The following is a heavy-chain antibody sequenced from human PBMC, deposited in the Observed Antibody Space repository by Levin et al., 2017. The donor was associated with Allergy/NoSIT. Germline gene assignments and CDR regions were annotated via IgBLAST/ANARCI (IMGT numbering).Heavy chain of an antibody. J-gene: IGHJ5*02. CDR3: ARDLGLVVHGTFNWIDP. D-gene: IGHD2-15*01. V-gene: IGHV1-2*06. CDR2: IDPYDGGT. Sequence: ASVKVSCKASGYTLIDYYLHWVRQAPGQGLEWMGRIDPYDGGTKYAQKFQGRVTMTRDTSINTAYMELSSLRSEDTAVYYCARDLGLVVHGTFNWIDPGGQGTLVTVSS. CDR1: GYTLIDYY.